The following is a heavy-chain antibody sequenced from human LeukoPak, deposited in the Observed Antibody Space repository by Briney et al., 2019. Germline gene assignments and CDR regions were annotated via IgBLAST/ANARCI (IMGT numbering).Heavy chain of an antibody. Sequence: GGSLRLSCAASGFSFSRYDMSWVRQAPGEGLEWVAAITVSDSGGRTYYADSVKGRFTISRDDSKSTLYLQMNSLRAEDTAVYYCAKEDTRTTVYFDYWGKGALVTVSS. D-gene: IGHD4-17*01. J-gene: IGHJ4*02. CDR3: AKEDTRTTVYFDY. CDR1: GFSFSRYD. CDR2: ITVSDSGGRT. V-gene: IGHV3-23*01.